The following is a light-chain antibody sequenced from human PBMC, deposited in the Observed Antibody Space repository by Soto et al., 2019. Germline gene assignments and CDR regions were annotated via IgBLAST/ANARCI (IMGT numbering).Light chain of an antibody. CDR3: HRRSRWPVP. V-gene: IGKV3-11*01. CDR1: QSVSSY. Sequence: ELVLTQSPDTLPSSQGERATLSCRASQSVSSYLVRYQQKPGQAPRLIIYESSNRATGIPARFSGSGSGTDFTLPIRRLAPEDAAVYSGHRRSRWPVPFGGGTNLEI. J-gene: IGKJ4*01. CDR2: ESS.